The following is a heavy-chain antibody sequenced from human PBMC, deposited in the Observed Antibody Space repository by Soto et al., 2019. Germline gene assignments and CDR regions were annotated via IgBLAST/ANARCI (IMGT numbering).Heavy chain of an antibody. J-gene: IGHJ6*02. CDR1: RGSVSSGGHF. CDR3: ARLVRANHVMDI. Sequence: SETLSLTCTVSRGSVSSGGHFWSWVRQPPGKGLQWIGYVYYSGPSNYNPSLKSRVTMSADTSKNQFSLRLASVTAADAAVDYGARLVRANHVMDIGGQGTTVTVSS. D-gene: IGHD2-8*01. V-gene: IGHV4-61*08. CDR2: VYYSGPS.